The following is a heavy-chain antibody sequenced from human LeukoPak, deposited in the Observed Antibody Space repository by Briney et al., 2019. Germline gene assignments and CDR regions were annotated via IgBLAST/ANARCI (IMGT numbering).Heavy chain of an antibody. D-gene: IGHD2-15*01. CDR1: GFTFSSYA. J-gene: IGHJ5*02. CDR3: ARGGVVVVAATPDGFDP. CDR2: ISYDGSNK. V-gene: IGHV3-30-3*01. Sequence: GGSLRLSCAASGFTFSSYAMHWVRQAPGKGLEWVAVISYDGSNKYYADSVKGRFTISRDNSKNTPYLQMNSLRAEDTAVYYCARGGVVVVAATPDGFDPWGQGTLVTVSS.